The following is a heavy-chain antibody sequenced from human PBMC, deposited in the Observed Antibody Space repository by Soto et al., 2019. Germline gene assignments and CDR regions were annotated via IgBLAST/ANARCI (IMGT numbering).Heavy chain of an antibody. Sequence: GASVKVSCKASGYTFTSYGISWVRQAPGQGLEWMGWISAYNGNTNYAQKLQGRVTMTTDTSTSTAYMELRSLRSDDTAVYYCARGYCSSTSCYAQPQNWFDPWGQGTLVTVSS. D-gene: IGHD2-2*01. CDR2: ISAYNGNT. CDR3: ARGYCSSTSCYAQPQNWFDP. V-gene: IGHV1-18*01. CDR1: GYTFTSYG. J-gene: IGHJ5*02.